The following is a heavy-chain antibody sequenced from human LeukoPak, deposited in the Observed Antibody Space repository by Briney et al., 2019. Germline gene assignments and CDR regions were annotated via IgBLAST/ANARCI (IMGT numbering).Heavy chain of an antibody. J-gene: IGHJ4*02. Sequence: ASVKVSCKASGYSFTAHYMHWIRQAPGQGLEWMGQSNPDNVGTKYASKFQGRVTMTRDTSTSTVYMELSSLRSEDTAVYYCARDLLGYTSPYLDSWGQGTVVTVSS. CDR1: GYSFTAHY. CDR3: ARDLLGYTSPYLDS. V-gene: IGHV1-2*06. CDR2: SNPDNVGT. D-gene: IGHD5-12*01.